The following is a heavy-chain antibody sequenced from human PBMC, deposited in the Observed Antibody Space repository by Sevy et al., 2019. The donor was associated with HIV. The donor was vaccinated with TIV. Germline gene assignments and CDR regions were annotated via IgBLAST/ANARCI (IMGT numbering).Heavy chain of an antibody. V-gene: IGHV3-7*01. D-gene: IGHD1-1*01. CDR2: IKPDGSVK. CDR3: ARDTNYFYVDD. CDR1: GFSFSNYW. J-gene: IGHJ6*03. Sequence: GGSLRLSCVVSGFSFSNYWMTWVRQAPGKGLEWVANIKPDGSVKSDVDSVKGRFTISRDNAKNSLSLQMNSLSAEDTAVYYCARDTNYFYVDDWGKGTTVTVSS.